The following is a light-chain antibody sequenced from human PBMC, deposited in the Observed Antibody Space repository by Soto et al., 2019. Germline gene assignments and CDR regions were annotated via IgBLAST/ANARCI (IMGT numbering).Light chain of an antibody. CDR3: SSYTGTNNFGV. CDR2: EVS. CDR1: NSDVGGYNY. J-gene: IGLJ1*01. V-gene: IGLV2-8*01. Sequence: QSVLTQPPSASGSPGQSVTISCTGTNSDVGGYNYVSWYQQHPGKAPKLMIYEVSKRPSGVPDRFSGSKSGNTASLTVSGLQAEDEADYYCSSYTGTNNFGVFGPGTKVTVL.